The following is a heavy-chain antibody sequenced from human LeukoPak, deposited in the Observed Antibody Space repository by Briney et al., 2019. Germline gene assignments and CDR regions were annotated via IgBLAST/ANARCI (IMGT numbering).Heavy chain of an antibody. V-gene: IGHV4-31*11. CDR2: IYYSGST. J-gene: IGHJ4*02. D-gene: IGHD3-22*01. CDR1: GGSISSGGYY. Sequence: SETLSLTCAVSGGSISSGGYYWSWIRQHPGKGLEWIGHIYYSGSTYYNPSLKSRVTISVDTSKNQFSLKLSSVTAADTAVYYCARDNYYDSSVDYWGQGTLVTVSS. CDR3: ARDNYYDSSVDY.